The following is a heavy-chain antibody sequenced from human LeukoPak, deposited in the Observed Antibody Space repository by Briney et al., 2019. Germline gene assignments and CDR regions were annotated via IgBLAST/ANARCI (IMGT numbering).Heavy chain of an antibody. Sequence: GGSLRLSCAASGFTFSSYAMSWVRQAPGKGLEWVSAISGSGGSTYYADSVKGRFTISRDNSKNTLYLQMNSLRAEDTAVYYCAVGFLEWQHWFDPWGQETLVTVSS. CDR3: AVGFLEWQHWFDP. CDR1: GFTFSSYA. CDR2: ISGSGGST. J-gene: IGHJ5*02. D-gene: IGHD3-3*01. V-gene: IGHV3-23*01.